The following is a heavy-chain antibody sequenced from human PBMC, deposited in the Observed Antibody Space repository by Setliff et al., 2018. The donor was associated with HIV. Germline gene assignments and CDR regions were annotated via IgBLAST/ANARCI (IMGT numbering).Heavy chain of an antibody. J-gene: IGHJ4*02. V-gene: IGHV4-39*07. Sequence: SETLSLTCTVSGGSISSSSYYWGWIRQPPGKGLEWIGSIYFSGSTYYNPSLQSRVTISVDTSKNQSSLKLSSVTAADTAVYYCARTTVTIYYFDYWGQGTLVTVS. CDR1: GGSISSSSYY. CDR2: IYFSGST. CDR3: ARTTVTIYYFDY. D-gene: IGHD4-17*01.